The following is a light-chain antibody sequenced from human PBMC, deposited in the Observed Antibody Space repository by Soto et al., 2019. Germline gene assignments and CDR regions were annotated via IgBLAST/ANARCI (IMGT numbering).Light chain of an antibody. Sequence: QSVLTQPPSASGSPGQTVTISCSGNSSNIGRHAVNWYQQLPGTAPKILIYRNDQRPSGVPDRFSGSKSGTSASLAISGLQSEDEADYYCASWDDSLNGRGVFGGGTKVTVL. J-gene: IGLJ3*02. CDR3: ASWDDSLNGRGV. CDR1: SSNIGRHA. V-gene: IGLV1-44*01. CDR2: RND.